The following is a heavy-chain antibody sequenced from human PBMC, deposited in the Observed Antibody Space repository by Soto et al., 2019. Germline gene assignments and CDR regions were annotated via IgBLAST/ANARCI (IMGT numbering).Heavy chain of an antibody. Sequence: TLSLTCTVSGGSISSGGYYWSWIRQHPGKGLEWIGYIYYSGSTYYNPSLKSRVTISVDTSKNQFSLKLSSVTAADTAVYYCARDLKRRGYCSGGSCYRSRYFDYWGQGTLVTVS. J-gene: IGHJ4*02. CDR2: IYYSGST. CDR3: ARDLKRRGYCSGGSCYRSRYFDY. D-gene: IGHD2-15*01. CDR1: GGSISSGGYY. V-gene: IGHV4-31*03.